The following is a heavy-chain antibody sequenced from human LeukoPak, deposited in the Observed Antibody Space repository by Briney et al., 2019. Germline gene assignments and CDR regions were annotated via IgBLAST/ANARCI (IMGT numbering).Heavy chain of an antibody. CDR2: INHSGST. CDR1: GGSFSGYY. Sequence: SETLSLTCAVYGGSFSGYYWSWIRQPPGKGLEWIGEINHSGSTNYNPSLKSRVTISVDTSKNQFSLKLSSVTAADTAVYYCARVGMGYYYDSSGYHWFDPWGQGTLVTVSS. CDR3: ARVGMGYYYDSSGYHWFDP. V-gene: IGHV4-34*01. J-gene: IGHJ5*02. D-gene: IGHD3-22*01.